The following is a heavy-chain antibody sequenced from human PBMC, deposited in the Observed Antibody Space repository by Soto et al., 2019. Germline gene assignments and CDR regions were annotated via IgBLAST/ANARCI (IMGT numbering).Heavy chain of an antibody. D-gene: IGHD3-16*02. Sequence: PSETLSLTCTVSGGSISSGDYYWSWIRQHPGKGLEWIGTIYFSGTTYYNPSLKSRVAISVDTSKNQFSLKVTSMTAADTAVYYCALWGSYRSFDNWGQGTLVTVSS. V-gene: IGHV4-30-4*01. CDR3: ALWGSYRSFDN. CDR2: IYFSGTT. J-gene: IGHJ4*02. CDR1: GGSISSGDYY.